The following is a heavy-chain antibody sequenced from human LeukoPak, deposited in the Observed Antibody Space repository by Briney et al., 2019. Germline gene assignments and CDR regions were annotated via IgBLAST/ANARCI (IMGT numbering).Heavy chain of an antibody. CDR2: IYYSGNT. CDR1: GGSISSSAYN. Sequence: SETLSLTCTVSGGSISSSAYNWGWIRQPPGKGLEWFWSIYYSGNTYYNPSLKSRVTISVDTSKNHFSLKLSSVTAADTAVYYCARGNCGGDCYSDNYYYGMGVWGQGTTVTVSS. J-gene: IGHJ6*02. D-gene: IGHD2-21*02. V-gene: IGHV4-39*02. CDR3: ARGNCGGDCYSDNYYYGMGV.